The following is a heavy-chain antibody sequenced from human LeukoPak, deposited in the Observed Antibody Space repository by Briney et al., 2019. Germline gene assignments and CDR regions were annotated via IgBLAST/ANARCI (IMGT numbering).Heavy chain of an antibody. J-gene: IGHJ3*02. Sequence: GASVKVSCKASGYTFTGYYMHWVRQAPGQGLEWVGWINPNSGGTNYAQKFQGRVTMTRDTSISTAYMELSRLRSDDTAVYYCTRGVLRSIYLNSFDIWGQGTMVTVSS. D-gene: IGHD6-6*01. CDR2: INPNSGGT. V-gene: IGHV1-2*02. CDR1: GYTFTGYY. CDR3: TRGVLRSIYLNSFDI.